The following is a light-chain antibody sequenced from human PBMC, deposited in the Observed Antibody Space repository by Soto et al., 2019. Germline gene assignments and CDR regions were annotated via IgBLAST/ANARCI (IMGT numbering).Light chain of an antibody. CDR1: ESFSRW. CDR2: EAS. CDR3: EQYTSYSLT. Sequence: DIQMTQSPSTLSASVGDRVTITCRASESFSRWLAGYQQNPGKPPKLMIYEASILESGIPSRFIGSGSGTEFSLTISSLEPDDFATDSCEQYTSYSLTFGRGTKVEVK. V-gene: IGKV1-5*03. J-gene: IGKJ4*01.